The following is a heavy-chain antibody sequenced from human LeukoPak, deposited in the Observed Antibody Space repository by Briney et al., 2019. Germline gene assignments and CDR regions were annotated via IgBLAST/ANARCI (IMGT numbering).Heavy chain of an antibody. CDR2: ISSSSTTI. J-gene: IGHJ4*02. CDR3: ARRDYFDY. Sequence: PGGSLRLSCAASGFTFSSYSMNWVRQAPGKGLEWVSYISSSSTTIYYADSVKGRFTISRDNGKNSLYLQMNSLRAEDTAVYYCARRDYFDYWGQGTLSPSPQ. V-gene: IGHV3-48*01. CDR1: GFTFSSYS.